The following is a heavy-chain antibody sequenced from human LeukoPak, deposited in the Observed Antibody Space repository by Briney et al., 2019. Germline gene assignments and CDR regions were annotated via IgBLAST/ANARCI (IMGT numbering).Heavy chain of an antibody. V-gene: IGHV3-43*02. Sequence: GGSLRLSCAASGFTFDDYAMHWVRQAPEKGLEWVSLISGDGDRTYYADSVKGRFTISRDNSKNSLYLQMNSLRTEDTALYYCAKDTIPYGRSYYSMGVWGKGATVTVSS. CDR2: ISGDGDRT. CDR3: AKDTIPYGRSYYSMGV. D-gene: IGHD3-10*01. CDR1: GFTFDDYA. J-gene: IGHJ6*03.